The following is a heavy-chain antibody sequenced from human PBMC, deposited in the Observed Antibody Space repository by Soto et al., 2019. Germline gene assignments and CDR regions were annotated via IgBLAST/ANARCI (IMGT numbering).Heavy chain of an antibody. V-gene: IGHV3-30*18. J-gene: IGHJ6*02. CDR1: GFTFSSYG. Sequence: GGSLRLSCAASGFTFSSYGMHCVRQAPGKGLEWVAVISYDGSNKYYADSVKGRFTISRDNSKNTLYLQLNSLRAEDTAVYSCAKDEGAAAGTGLGYYYYGMDVWGQGTTVTVSS. CDR3: AKDEGAAAGTGLGYYYYGMDV. D-gene: IGHD6-13*01. CDR2: ISYDGSNK.